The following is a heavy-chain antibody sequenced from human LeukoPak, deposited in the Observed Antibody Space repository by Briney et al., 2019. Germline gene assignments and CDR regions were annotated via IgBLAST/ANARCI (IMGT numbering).Heavy chain of an antibody. CDR3: ARGNPGGEFY. CDR2: IYSGGST. CDR1: GFTFSSYA. D-gene: IGHD1-14*01. Sequence: GGSLRLSCAASGFTFSSYAMSWVRQAPGKGLEWVSIIYSGGSTYYADSVKGRFTISRDNSKNTLYLQMNSLRAEDTAVYYCARGNPGGEFYWGQGTLVTVSS. J-gene: IGHJ4*02. V-gene: IGHV3-53*01.